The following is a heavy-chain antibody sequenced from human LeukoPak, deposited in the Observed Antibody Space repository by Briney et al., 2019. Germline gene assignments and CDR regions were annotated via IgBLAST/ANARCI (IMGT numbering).Heavy chain of an antibody. Sequence: GGSLILSCAASGFTFSSYSMNWVRQAPGKGLGWVFSIKSDGSATAYADSVKGRFSMSTDSAKYTASLHMNSLRVEDTAMYYCAMDINGDLFHVWGQGTPVTVSS. CDR2: IKSDGSAT. CDR1: GFTFSSYS. D-gene: IGHD2-2*03. V-gene: IGHV3-74*01. J-gene: IGHJ4*02. CDR3: AMDINGDLFHV.